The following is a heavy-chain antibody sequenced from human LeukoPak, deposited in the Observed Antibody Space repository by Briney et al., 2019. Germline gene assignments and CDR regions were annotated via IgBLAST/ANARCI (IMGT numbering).Heavy chain of an antibody. V-gene: IGHV3-7*01. CDR2: IKQDGSEK. Sequence: PGGSLRLSCAASGFTFSSYWMSWVRQAPGKGLEWVANIKQDGSEKYYVDSVKSRFTISRDNAKNSLYLQMNSLRAEDTAVYYCARVPKIAARAHYYYYYYYMDVWGKGTTVTVSS. CDR3: ARVPKIAARAHYYYYYYYMDV. CDR1: GFTFSSYW. J-gene: IGHJ6*03. D-gene: IGHD6-6*01.